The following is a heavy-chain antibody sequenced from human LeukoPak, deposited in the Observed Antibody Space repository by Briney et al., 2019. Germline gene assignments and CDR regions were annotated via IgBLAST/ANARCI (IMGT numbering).Heavy chain of an antibody. J-gene: IGHJ3*02. CDR2: INWNGGST. CDR3: ARDPKPVYSSGWTGAFDI. D-gene: IGHD6-19*01. V-gene: IGHV3-20*04. Sequence: GGSLRLSCAASGFTFSSYGMSWVRQAPGKGLEWVSGINWNGGSTGYADSVKGRFTISRDNAKNSLYLQMNSLRAEDTALYYCARDPKPVYSSGWTGAFDIWGQGTMVTVSS. CDR1: GFTFSSYG.